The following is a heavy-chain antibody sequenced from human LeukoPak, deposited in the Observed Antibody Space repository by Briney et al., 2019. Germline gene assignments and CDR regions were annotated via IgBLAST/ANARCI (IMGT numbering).Heavy chain of an antibody. CDR3: ARGATISETGYFDF. J-gene: IGHJ4*03. CDR2: IYHSGST. Sequence: SETLSLTCAVSGYSISSGYYWGWIRQPPGKGLEWIGSIYHSGSTYYNPSVKSRVTISVDTSKNQFSLKVRSLSAADTAVYYCARGATISETGYFDFWGQGTLVTVSS. CDR1: GYSISSGYY. D-gene: IGHD5-24*01. V-gene: IGHV4-38-2*01.